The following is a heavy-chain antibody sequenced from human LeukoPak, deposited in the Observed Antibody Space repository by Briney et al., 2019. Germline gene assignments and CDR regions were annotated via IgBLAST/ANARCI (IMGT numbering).Heavy chain of an antibody. J-gene: IGHJ4*02. CDR1: GFTFSNYG. CDR2: ISGSSNYI. V-gene: IGHV3-21*01. D-gene: IGHD2-2*02. Sequence: PGGSLRLSCTASGFTFSNYGMHWVRQAPGKGLEWVSSISGSSNYIYYADSVKGRFTISRDNAKNSLNLQMNSLRAEDTAVYYCATEGCSSTSCYTFDYWGQGTLVTVSS. CDR3: ATEGCSSTSCYTFDY.